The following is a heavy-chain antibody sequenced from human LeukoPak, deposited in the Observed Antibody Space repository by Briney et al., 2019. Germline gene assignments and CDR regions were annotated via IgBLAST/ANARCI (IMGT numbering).Heavy chain of an antibody. V-gene: IGHV3-30*02. J-gene: IGHJ4*02. CDR2: IRYDGSNK. Sequence: GGSLRLSCAASGFTFSSYGMHWVRQAPGKGLEWVAFIRYDGSNKYYADSVKGRFTISRDNSKKTLYLQMNSLRPEDTAVYYCAKDFSVYYYDSRVFDYWGQGTLVTVSS. D-gene: IGHD3-22*01. CDR1: GFTFSSYG. CDR3: AKDFSVYYYDSRVFDY.